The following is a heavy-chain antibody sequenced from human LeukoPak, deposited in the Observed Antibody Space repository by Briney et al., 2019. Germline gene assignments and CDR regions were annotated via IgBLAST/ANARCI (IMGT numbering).Heavy chain of an antibody. J-gene: IGHJ4*02. Sequence: PSETLSLTCSVSGGSINSHYWSWIRQPPGRRLERIGYIFNSGSTNYNPSLRSRVTMSVDTSSDQFFLRLSSVTAADTAISYCASRPAGTTWYGVFDYWSQGTLVTVSS. D-gene: IGHD6-13*01. V-gene: IGHV4-59*11. CDR1: GGSINSHY. CDR2: IFNSGST. CDR3: ASRPAGTTWYGVFDY.